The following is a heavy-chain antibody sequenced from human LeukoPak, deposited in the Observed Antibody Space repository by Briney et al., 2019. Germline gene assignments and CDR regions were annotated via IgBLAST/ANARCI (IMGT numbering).Heavy chain of an antibody. Sequence: GGSLRLSCAASGFTFSSYAMHWVRQAPGKGLEWVAVISYDGSNKYYADSVKGRFTISRDNSKNTLYLQMNSLRAEDTAVYYCAGGNDYVWGSSFDYWGQGTLVTVSS. CDR1: GFTFSSYA. V-gene: IGHV3-30-3*01. J-gene: IGHJ4*02. D-gene: IGHD3-16*01. CDR3: AGGNDYVWGSSFDY. CDR2: ISYDGSNK.